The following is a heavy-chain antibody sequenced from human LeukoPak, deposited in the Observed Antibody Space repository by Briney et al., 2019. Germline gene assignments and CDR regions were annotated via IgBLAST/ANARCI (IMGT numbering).Heavy chain of an antibody. CDR2: ISGSDGST. J-gene: IGHJ4*02. CDR3: ARGGGYCSGGSCYNYYFDY. Sequence: GGSLRLSCAASGFTFSSYAMSWVRQAPGKGLECVSSISGSDGSTYYADSVKGRFTISRDNSKNSLYLQMNSLKTEDTAVYYCARGGGYCSGGSCYNYYFDYWGQGTLVTVSS. D-gene: IGHD2-15*01. V-gene: IGHV3-23*01. CDR1: GFTFSSYA.